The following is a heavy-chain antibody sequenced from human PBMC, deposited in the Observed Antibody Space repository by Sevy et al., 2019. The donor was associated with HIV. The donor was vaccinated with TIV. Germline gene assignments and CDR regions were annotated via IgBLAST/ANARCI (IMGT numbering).Heavy chain of an antibody. V-gene: IGHV3-9*01. Sequence: GGSLRLSCAASGFTFDDYAMHWVRQAPGKGPEWVSGISWNSGSIGYADSVKGRFTISRDNAKNSLYLQMNSLRAEDTALYYCAKQSGITMVRGVIIDYYYGMDVWGQGTTVTVSS. J-gene: IGHJ6*02. CDR1: GFTFDDYA. CDR2: ISWNSGSI. CDR3: AKQSGITMVRGVIIDYYYGMDV. D-gene: IGHD3-10*01.